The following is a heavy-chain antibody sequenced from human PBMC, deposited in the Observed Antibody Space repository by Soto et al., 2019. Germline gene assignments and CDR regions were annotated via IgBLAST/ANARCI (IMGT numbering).Heavy chain of an antibody. CDR1: GGSISSGGYY. Sequence: PSETLSLTCTVSGGSISSGGYYWSWIRQHPGKGLEWIGYIYYSGSTYYNPSLKSRVTISVDTSKNQFSLKLSSVTAADTAVYYCARGDRSSKYYFDYWGQGTLVTVS. D-gene: IGHD6-6*01. V-gene: IGHV4-31*03. J-gene: IGHJ4*02. CDR3: ARGDRSSKYYFDY. CDR2: IYYSGST.